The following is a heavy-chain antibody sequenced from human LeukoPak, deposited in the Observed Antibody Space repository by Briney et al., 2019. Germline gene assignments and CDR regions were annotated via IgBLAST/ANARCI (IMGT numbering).Heavy chain of an antibody. V-gene: IGHV4-39*01. D-gene: IGHD3-22*01. CDR3: ARHRGYYDSRRGRLDAFDI. Sequence: PSETLSLTCTVSGGSISSSSYYWGWIRQPPGKGLEWIGSIYYSGSTYYNPSPKSRVTISVDTSKNQFSLKLSSVTAADTAVYYCARHRGYYDSRRGRLDAFDIWGQGTMVTVSS. CDR1: GGSISSSSYY. J-gene: IGHJ3*02. CDR2: IYYSGST.